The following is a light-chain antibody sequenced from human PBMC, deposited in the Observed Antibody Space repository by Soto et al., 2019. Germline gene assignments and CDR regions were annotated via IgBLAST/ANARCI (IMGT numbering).Light chain of an antibody. Sequence: DMQMTQSPSSLSASVGDRVTSTCRASQTISTYLNWYQQEPGKAPKLLIYAASSLQSGVPSRFSGSGSGTDFTLTISSLQPEDFAAYYCQQSHGIPYTFGQGTKLEIK. V-gene: IGKV1-39*01. J-gene: IGKJ2*01. CDR3: QQSHGIPYT. CDR2: AAS. CDR1: QTISTY.